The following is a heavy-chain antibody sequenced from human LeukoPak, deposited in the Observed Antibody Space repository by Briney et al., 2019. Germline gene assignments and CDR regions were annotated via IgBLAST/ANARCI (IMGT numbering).Heavy chain of an antibody. V-gene: IGHV1-2*02. D-gene: IGHD1-1*01. J-gene: IGHJ3*01. CDR2: INPNNGFT. Sequence: ASVKVSCKAAGYAFTGSYIHWVRQAPGQGLEWMGWINPNNGFTAYAQNFQGRVTMTRDTSISTAYMDLSRLTSDDTAVYFCARDRGARLERFYAFDFWGQGTTVTVSS. CDR3: ARDRGARLERFYAFDF. CDR1: GYAFTGSY.